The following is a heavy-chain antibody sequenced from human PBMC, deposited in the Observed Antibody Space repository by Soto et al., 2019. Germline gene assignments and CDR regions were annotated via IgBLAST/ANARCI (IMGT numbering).Heavy chain of an antibody. CDR1: GFTFSIYS. CDR2: ITSSGSTM. Sequence: SLRLSCAASGFTFSIYSMNWVRQAPGKGLEWVSYITSSGSTMYYADSVKGRFTISRDNAKNSLYLQMNSLRDDDTAVYYCASPAYYGLGYWGQGTLVTVSS. V-gene: IGHV3-48*02. D-gene: IGHD1-26*01. CDR3: ASPAYYGLGY. J-gene: IGHJ4*02.